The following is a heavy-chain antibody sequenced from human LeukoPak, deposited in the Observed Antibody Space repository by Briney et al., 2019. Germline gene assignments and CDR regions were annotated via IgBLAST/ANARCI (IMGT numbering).Heavy chain of an antibody. CDR2: IRYDGSNE. D-gene: IGHD6-6*01. J-gene: IGHJ3*02. V-gene: IGHV3-30*02. Sequence: GGSLRLSCAASGFTFSSYDMHWVRQAPGKGLEWVAFIRYDGSNEFYADSVKGRFTISRDNLKNTLYLQINSLRAEDTAVYYCATLYITSSRAFDIWGQGTMVTVSS. CDR1: GFTFSSYD. CDR3: ATLYITSSRAFDI.